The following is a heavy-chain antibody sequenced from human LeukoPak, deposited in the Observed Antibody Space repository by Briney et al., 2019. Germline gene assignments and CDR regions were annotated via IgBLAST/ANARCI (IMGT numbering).Heavy chain of an antibody. CDR2: INPNSGGT. J-gene: IGHJ3*02. V-gene: IGHV1-2*04. D-gene: IGHD6-13*01. CDR1: GYTFTGYY. CDR3: ARRLRRAGSAAFDI. Sequence: ASVKVSCKASGYTFTGYYMQWVRQAPGQGLEWMGWINPNSGGTNYAQKFQGWVTMTRDTSISTAYMELSGLRSDDTAVYYCARRLRRAGSAAFDIWGQGTMVTVSS.